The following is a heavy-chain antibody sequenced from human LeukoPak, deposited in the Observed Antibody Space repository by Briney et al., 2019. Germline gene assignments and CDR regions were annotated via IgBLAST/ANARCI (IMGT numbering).Heavy chain of an antibody. CDR3: ARCTGGTCYLPLDY. J-gene: IGHJ4*02. D-gene: IGHD2-15*01. CDR2: ISGSGGNT. Sequence: GGSLRLSCATSGFTFNNYAMNWIRQAPGKGLEWVSAISGSGGNTYYTDSVKGRFSISRDDSKSTLYLQLNSPRAEDTALYYCARCTGGTCYLPLDYWGQGTLVTVSS. V-gene: IGHV3-23*01. CDR1: GFTFNNYA.